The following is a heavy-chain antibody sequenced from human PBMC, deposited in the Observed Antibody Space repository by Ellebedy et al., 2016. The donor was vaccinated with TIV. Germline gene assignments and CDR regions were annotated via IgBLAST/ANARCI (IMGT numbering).Heavy chain of an antibody. Sequence: GGSLTLSXPASGFTFTGYGMHWVRQPPGKGLDWVAVISFNGGTIYYADSVKGRFTISRDNSKNTLDLQMNSLRTEDTAVYYCAKEFHNEGYGAFFDFWGRGTLVTVSS. CDR3: AKEFHNEGYGAFFDF. V-gene: IGHV3-30*18. J-gene: IGHJ4*02. CDR2: ISFNGGTI. CDR1: GFTFTGYG. D-gene: IGHD5-18*01.